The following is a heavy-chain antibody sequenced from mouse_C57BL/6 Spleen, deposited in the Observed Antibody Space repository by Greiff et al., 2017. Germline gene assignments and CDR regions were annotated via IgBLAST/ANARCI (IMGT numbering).Heavy chain of an antibody. CDR3: VYDYDDYAMDD. V-gene: IGHV1-82*01. CDR2: IYPGDGDT. Sequence: QVQLVESGPELVKPGASVKISCKASGYAFSSSWMNWVKQRPGKGLEWIGRIYPGDGDTNYNGKFKGKATLTADKSSSTAYMQLSSLTSEDSAVYFCVYDYDDYAMDDWGQGTSGTVSS. J-gene: IGHJ4*01. D-gene: IGHD2-4*01. CDR1: GYAFSSSW.